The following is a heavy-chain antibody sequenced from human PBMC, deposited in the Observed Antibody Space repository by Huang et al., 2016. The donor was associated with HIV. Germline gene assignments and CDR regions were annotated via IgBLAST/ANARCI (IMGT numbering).Heavy chain of an antibody. V-gene: IGHV3-7*04. CDR2: IKEEGSED. Sequence: EVQLVESGGGLVRPGDSLRLSCAASGFTFGDFWMTWVRQAPGRGLEWLANIKEEGSEDHFAVSVKGRFNISRDNARSSLYLQMNSLRVDDTATYYCARVGGHRSGWYFVSGLINYWGQGAQVTVS. D-gene: IGHD6-19*01. CDR1: GFTFGDFW. J-gene: IGHJ4*02. CDR3: ARVGGHRSGWYFVSGLINY.